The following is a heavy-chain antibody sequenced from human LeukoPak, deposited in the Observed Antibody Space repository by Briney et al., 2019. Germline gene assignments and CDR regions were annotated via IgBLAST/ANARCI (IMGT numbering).Heavy chain of an antibody. J-gene: IGHJ4*02. CDR3: AIYSDTYYFDH. CDR1: GYSFTNYW. D-gene: IGHD1-26*01. CDR2: IYPGDSDT. V-gene: IGHV5-51*01. Sequence: GESLKISCKGSGYSFTNYWIGWVRQMPGKGLELIGMIYPGDSDTIYSPSFQSQVTISAAKSISTAYLQWSSLKASDSAMYYCAIYSDTYYFDHWGQGTLVTVSS.